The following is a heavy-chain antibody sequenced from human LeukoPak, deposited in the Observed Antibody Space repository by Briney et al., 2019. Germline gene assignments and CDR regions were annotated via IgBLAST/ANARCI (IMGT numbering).Heavy chain of an antibody. CDR3: ARSDYLSSCDCCGFVP. J-gene: IGHJ5*02. V-gene: IGHV4-61*02. Sequence: SETLSLTCTVSGGSISSGNYYWSWIRQPAGKGLEWIGRIYTSGSTNYNPSLKSRLTISIDTSKNQFSLKVSSVTAADTALYDCARSDYLSSCDCCGFVPWGRGTLVTVSS. CDR1: GGSISSGNYY. D-gene: IGHD2-21*01. CDR2: IYTSGST.